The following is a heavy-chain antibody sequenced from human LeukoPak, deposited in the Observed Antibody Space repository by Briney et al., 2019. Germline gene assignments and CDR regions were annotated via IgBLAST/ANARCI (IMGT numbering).Heavy chain of an antibody. Sequence: GGSLRLSCAASGFTFGDYSMHWVRQAPGKGLEWVSGISWNSGSAGYADSVKGRFTISRDSAKNSLYLQMNSLRTEDTALYYCAKDRTYSAYAALDYWGQGTLVTVSS. CDR2: ISWNSGSA. CDR1: GFTFGDYS. CDR3: AKDRTYSAYAALDY. J-gene: IGHJ4*02. V-gene: IGHV3-9*01. D-gene: IGHD5-12*01.